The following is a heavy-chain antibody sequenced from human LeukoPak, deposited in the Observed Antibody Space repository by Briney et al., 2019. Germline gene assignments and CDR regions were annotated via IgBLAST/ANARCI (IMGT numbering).Heavy chain of an antibody. CDR2: IRYDGTNE. V-gene: IGHV3-30*02. CDR3: AKGLHSSSWNDAFDI. D-gene: IGHD6-13*01. Sequence: GGSLRLSCGASGSSFSYYGMHWVRQAPGKGLDWVAFIRYDGTNEYYADSVKGRFTISRDNSEKMLYLQMNSLRAEDTALYYCAKGLHSSSWNDAFDIWGQGTMVTVSS. CDR1: GSSFSYYG. J-gene: IGHJ3*02.